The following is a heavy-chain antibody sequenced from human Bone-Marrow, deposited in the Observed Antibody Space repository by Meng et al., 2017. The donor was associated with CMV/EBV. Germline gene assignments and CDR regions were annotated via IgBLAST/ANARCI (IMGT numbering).Heavy chain of an antibody. D-gene: IGHD3-22*01. J-gene: IGHJ3*01. CDR2: INPSGGST. CDR1: GYTFTSYD. Sequence: ASVKVSCKASGYTFTSYDINWVRQAPGQGLEWMGIINPSGGSTSYAQKFQGRVTMTRDTSTSTVYMELSSLRSEDTAVYYCARGTVGYGYDSSGYSHAFDVWGQGTMVTVSS. CDR3: ARGTVGYGYDSSGYSHAFDV. V-gene: IGHV1-46*01.